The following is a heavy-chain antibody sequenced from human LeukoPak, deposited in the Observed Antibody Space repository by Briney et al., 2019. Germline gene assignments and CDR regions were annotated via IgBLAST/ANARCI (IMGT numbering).Heavy chain of an antibody. V-gene: IGHV4-30-4*01. J-gene: IGHJ3*02. CDR2: IYYSGST. Sequence: SETLSLTCTVSGGSISSGDYYWSWIRQPPGKGLEWIGYIYYSGSTHYNPSLKSRVTISVDTSKNQFSLKLSSVTAADTAVYYCARTLLEEDAFDIWGQGTMVTVSS. CDR3: ARTLLEEDAFDI. CDR1: GGSISSGDYY. D-gene: IGHD3-10*01.